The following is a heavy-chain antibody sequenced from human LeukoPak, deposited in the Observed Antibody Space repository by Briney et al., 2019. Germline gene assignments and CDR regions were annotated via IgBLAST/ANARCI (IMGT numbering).Heavy chain of an antibody. Sequence: GGSLRLSCAASGFTFSSYSMNWVRQAPGKGLEWGSYISGSSSTIYYTDSVKGRFTISRDNGKNTLYLQMNSLRAEDTAVYYCARGSTYYDSSGQVPFDYWGQGTLVTVSS. CDR3: ARGSTYYDSSGQVPFDY. J-gene: IGHJ4*02. CDR2: ISGSSSTI. V-gene: IGHV3-48*01. CDR1: GFTFSSYS. D-gene: IGHD3-22*01.